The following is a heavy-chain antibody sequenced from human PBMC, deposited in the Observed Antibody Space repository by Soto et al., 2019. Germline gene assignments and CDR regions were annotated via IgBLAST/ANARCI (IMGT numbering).Heavy chain of an antibody. CDR1: GYTFTSYY. CDR2: INPSGGST. Sequence: SVKVSCKASGYTFTSYYMHWVRQAPGQGLEWMGIINPSGGSTSYAQKFQGRVTMTRDTSTSTVYMELSSLRSEDTAAYYCARYHPELNDIFTVNRDYWGRRTRDTV. D-gene: IGHD3-9*01. J-gene: IGHJ4*02. V-gene: IGHV1-46*01. CDR3: ARYHPELNDIFTVNRDY.